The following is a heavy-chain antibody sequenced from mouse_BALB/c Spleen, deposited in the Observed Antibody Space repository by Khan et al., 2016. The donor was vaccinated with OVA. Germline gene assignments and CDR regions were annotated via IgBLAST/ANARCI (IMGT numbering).Heavy chain of an antibody. V-gene: IGHV1-76*01. CDR3: AREDALYYFTY. CDR1: GYIFTSYW. CDR2: IYPGTDNT. Sequence: QVQLQQSGAELVRPGASVKLSCKASGYIFTSYWIHWVKQRSGQGLEWIARIYPGTDNTNYNAKLRDKATLTADKSSSTAYIQLSSLKSEDSAVDVCAREDALYYFTYWGQGTTLTVSS. J-gene: IGHJ2*01. D-gene: IGHD1-1*01.